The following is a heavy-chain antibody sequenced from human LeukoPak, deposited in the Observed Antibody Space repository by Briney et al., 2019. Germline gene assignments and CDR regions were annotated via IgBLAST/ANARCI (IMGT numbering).Heavy chain of an antibody. CDR2: INLNTGGT. J-gene: IGHJ4*02. CDR3: ARGPYDDSGYSDY. CDR1: GYRFTNYY. V-gene: IGHV1-2*02. Sequence: ASVKVSCKASGYRFTNYYMHWVRQAPRQGLEWMGWINLNTGGTKFAQKFQGRVTMTRDTSITTAYMELSRLTSDDTAVYYCARGPYDDSGYSDYWGQGTLVTVSS. D-gene: IGHD3-22*01.